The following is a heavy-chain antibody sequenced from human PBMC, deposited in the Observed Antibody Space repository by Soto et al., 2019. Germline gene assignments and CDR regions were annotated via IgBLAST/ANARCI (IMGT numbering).Heavy chain of an antibody. J-gene: IGHJ6*02. CDR2: INPNSGGT. CDR3: ARVGPVVAAFAYIYTLV. CDR1: GYTFTGYY. D-gene: IGHD2-15*01. V-gene: IGHV1-2*04. Sequence: ASVKVSCKASGYTFTGYYMHWVRQAPGRGLEWMGWINPNSGGTNYAQKFQGWVTMTRDTSISTAYMELSRLRSDDTAVYYCARVGPVVAAFAYIYTLVRGQGTTVTVS.